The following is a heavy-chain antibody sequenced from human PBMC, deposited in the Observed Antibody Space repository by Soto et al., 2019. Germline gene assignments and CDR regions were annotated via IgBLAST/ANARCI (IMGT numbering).Heavy chain of an antibody. Sequence: QVQLVESGGGVVQPGRSLRLSCAASGFTFSSYAMHWVRQAPGKGLEWVAVMSYDGSNKYYADSVKGRFTISRENSKNTLYLQMNSPRTEDTPVYYCARFKGCSGGSCYPYFDYWGQGTLVTVSS. J-gene: IGHJ4*02. V-gene: IGHV3-30-3*01. CDR3: ARFKGCSGGSCYPYFDY. CDR1: GFTFSSYA. CDR2: MSYDGSNK. D-gene: IGHD2-15*01.